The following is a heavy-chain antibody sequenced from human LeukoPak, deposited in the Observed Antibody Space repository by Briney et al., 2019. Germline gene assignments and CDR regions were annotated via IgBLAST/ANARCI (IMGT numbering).Heavy chain of an antibody. V-gene: IGHV3-21*04. CDR3: ANKPAGFDP. J-gene: IGHJ5*02. Sequence: GGSLRLSCAASGFTFSSYSMNWVRQAPGKGLEWVSSISSSSSYIYYADSVMGRFTISRDNSKNTLYLQMNSLRAEDTAVYYCANKPAGFDPWGQGTLVTVSS. D-gene: IGHD1-14*01. CDR1: GFTFSSYS. CDR2: ISSSSSYI.